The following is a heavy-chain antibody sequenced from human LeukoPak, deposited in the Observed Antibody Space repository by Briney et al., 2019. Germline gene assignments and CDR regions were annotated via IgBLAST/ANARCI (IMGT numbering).Heavy chain of an antibody. Sequence: GGSLRLSCAASVFTFSNDAVSWVRQAPGKGLEWVSAISGSGGSTYYADSVKGRFTISRDNSKNTLYQQMDSLRADDTAVYYCAKALEIGYNYYFYGMYVWGQGITVTVSS. J-gene: IGHJ6*02. CDR3: AKALEIGYNYYFYGMYV. V-gene: IGHV3-23*01. CDR2: ISGSGGST. CDR1: VFTFSNDA. D-gene: IGHD1-1*01.